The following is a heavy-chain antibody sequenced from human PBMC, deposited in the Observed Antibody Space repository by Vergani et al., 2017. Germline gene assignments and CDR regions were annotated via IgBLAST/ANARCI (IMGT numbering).Heavy chain of an antibody. CDR2: IIPIFGTA. D-gene: IGHD2-15*01. Sequence: QVQLVQSGAEVKKPGSSVKVSCKASGGTFSSYAISWVRQAPGQGLEWMGGIIPIFGTANYAQKFQGRVTITADESTSTAYMELSSLRSEDTAVYYSARESGYCSGGSCARLEPLNAFDIWGQGTMVTVSS. CDR1: GGTFSSYA. J-gene: IGHJ3*02. CDR3: ARESGYCSGGSCARLEPLNAFDI. V-gene: IGHV1-69*01.